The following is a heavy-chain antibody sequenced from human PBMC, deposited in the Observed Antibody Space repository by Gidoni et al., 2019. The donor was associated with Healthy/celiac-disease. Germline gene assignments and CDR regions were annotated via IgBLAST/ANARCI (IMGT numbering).Heavy chain of an antibody. CDR1: GFTFSSYS. J-gene: IGHJ5*02. CDR2: ISSSSSYI. D-gene: IGHD5-18*01. V-gene: IGHV3-21*01. CDR3: ARNVDTAMKGGWFDP. Sequence: EVQLVESGGGLVKPGGSLRLSCAASGFTFSSYSMNWVRQAPGKGLEWVSSISSSSSYIYYADSVKGRFTISRDNAKNSLYLQMNSLRAEDTAVYYCARNVDTAMKGGWFDPWGQGTLVTVSS.